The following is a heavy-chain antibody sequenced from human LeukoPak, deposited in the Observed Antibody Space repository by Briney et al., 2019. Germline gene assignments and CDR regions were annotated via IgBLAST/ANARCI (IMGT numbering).Heavy chain of an antibody. CDR1: GFTFSSYW. V-gene: IGHV3-74*01. CDR2: INSVVNST. Sequence: GGSLRLSCTASGFTFSSYWMHWVRQAPRKGLVWVSRINSVVNSTSYADSVKGRFTISRDNAKNTLYLQMNSLRVEDTAVYYCARPWGSGWYFFDYWGQGTLVTVSS. CDR3: ARPWGSGWYFFDY. J-gene: IGHJ4*02. D-gene: IGHD6-19*01.